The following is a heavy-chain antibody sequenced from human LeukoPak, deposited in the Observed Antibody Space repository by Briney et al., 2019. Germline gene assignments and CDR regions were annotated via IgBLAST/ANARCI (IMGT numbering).Heavy chain of an antibody. J-gene: IGHJ3*02. CDR3: AREYYYDSSGYYGDAFDI. CDR2: ISAYNPNT. Sequence: EASVKVSCKASGYTFTSYGISWVRQAPGQGLEWMGWISAYNPNTNYAQKFQGRVTMTTDTSTSTAYMELRSLRSDDTAVYYCAREYYYDSSGYYGDAFDIWGQGTMVTVSS. CDR1: GYTFTSYG. D-gene: IGHD3-22*01. V-gene: IGHV1-18*01.